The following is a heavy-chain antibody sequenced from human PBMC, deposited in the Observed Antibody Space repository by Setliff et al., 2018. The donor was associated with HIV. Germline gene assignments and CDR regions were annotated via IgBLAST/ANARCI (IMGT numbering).Heavy chain of an antibody. V-gene: IGHV4-38-2*01. D-gene: IGHD6-19*01. Sequence: PSETLSLTCAVSAYSISSGYYWGWIRQPPGKGLEWIGYIYYSGSTNYNPSLKSRVTISVDTSKNQFSLKLSSVTAADTAVYYCARLRREEQWLVRGWFDPWGQGTLVTVSS. CDR2: IYYSGST. J-gene: IGHJ5*02. CDR1: AYSISSGYY. CDR3: ARLRREEQWLVRGWFDP.